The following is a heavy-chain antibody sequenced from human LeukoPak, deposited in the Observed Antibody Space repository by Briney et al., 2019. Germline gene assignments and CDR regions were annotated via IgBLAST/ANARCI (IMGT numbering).Heavy chain of an antibody. CDR3: AREGYYYDSSGYIGLDAFDI. V-gene: IGHV3-48*02. CDR1: GFTSTTFS. D-gene: IGHD3-22*01. J-gene: IGHJ3*02. CDR2: ISSSSSTI. Sequence: PGRSLRLSCAASGFTSTTFSTNWVRQAPGKGLDWVSYISSSSSTIYYAVCVKGRFTISRDNATNSLDLQMNSLRDEDTAVYYCAREGYYYDSSGYIGLDAFDIWGQGTMVTVSS.